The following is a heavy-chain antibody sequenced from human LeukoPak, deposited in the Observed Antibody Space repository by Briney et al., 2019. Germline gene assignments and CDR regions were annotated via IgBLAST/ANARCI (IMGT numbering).Heavy chain of an antibody. Sequence: GGSLRLSCAASGFTFSSYWMNWVRQAPGKGLVWVSRIASDGSSTTYADSVKGRFSISRDNAKNTLYLQMNSLRAEDTAVYYCARVRAVAGTPIDYWGQGTLVTVSS. CDR3: ARVRAVAGTPIDY. CDR2: IASDGSST. J-gene: IGHJ4*02. CDR1: GFTFSSYW. D-gene: IGHD6-19*01. V-gene: IGHV3-74*01.